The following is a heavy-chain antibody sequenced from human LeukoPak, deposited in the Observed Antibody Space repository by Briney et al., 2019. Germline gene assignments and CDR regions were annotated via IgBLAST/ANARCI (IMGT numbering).Heavy chain of an antibody. V-gene: IGHV3-7*01. D-gene: IGHD1-26*01. Sequence: PGGSLRRSCAASGFTFSSYSMNWVRQAPGKGLEWVANIKQDGSEKYYVDSVKGRFTISRDNAKNSLYLQMNSLRAEDTAVYYCARDLGATSTLIDYWGQGTLVTVSS. CDR2: IKQDGSEK. CDR1: GFTFSSYS. J-gene: IGHJ4*02. CDR3: ARDLGATSTLIDY.